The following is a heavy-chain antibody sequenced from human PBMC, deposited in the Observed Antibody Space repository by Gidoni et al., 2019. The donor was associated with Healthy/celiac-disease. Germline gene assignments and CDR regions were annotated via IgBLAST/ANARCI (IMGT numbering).Heavy chain of an antibody. CDR2: ISSSCSTI. D-gene: IGHD6-25*01. V-gene: IGHV3-48*03. Sequence: EVQLVESGGGLVQPGGSLRLSCAAAGFTFSSYEMNWVRQAPGKGLEWVSYISSSCSTIYYADSVKGRFTISRDNAKNSLYLQMNSLRAEDTSVYYCARERSVIEYWGQGTLVTVSS. CDR1: GFTFSSYE. J-gene: IGHJ4*02. CDR3: ARERSVIEY.